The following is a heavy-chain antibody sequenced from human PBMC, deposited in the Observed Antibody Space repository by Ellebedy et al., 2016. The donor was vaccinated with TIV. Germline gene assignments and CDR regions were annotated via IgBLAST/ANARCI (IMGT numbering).Heavy chain of an antibody. V-gene: IGHV3-7*03. Sequence: PGGSLRLSCAASGFTFSSYSMNWVRQAPGKGLEWVASIKQDGGHLYYVDSVKGRFTLSRDNAKNSVYLQMNSLRADDTAIYYCARDKSPIGWSQFDFWGLGTLVTVSS. CDR3: ARDKSPIGWSQFDF. CDR2: IKQDGGHL. CDR1: GFTFSSYS. D-gene: IGHD2-15*01. J-gene: IGHJ4*02.